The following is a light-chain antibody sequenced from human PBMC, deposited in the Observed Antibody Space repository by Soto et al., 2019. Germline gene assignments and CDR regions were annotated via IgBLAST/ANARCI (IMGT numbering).Light chain of an antibody. V-gene: IGKV3-20*01. CDR2: GVY. J-gene: IGKJ5*01. CDR3: KQYGSSPIT. Sequence: EIVLTQSPGTLSLSPGERATLSCRASQSLSSRNLAWYQQKPGQAPRPLIYGVYSRATGIQDRFSGSGSGTDFTLTISRLEPEDFAVYYCKQYGSSPITFGQGTRLEIK. CDR1: QSLSSRN.